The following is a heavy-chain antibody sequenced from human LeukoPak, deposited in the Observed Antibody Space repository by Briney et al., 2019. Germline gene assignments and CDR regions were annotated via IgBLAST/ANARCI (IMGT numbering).Heavy chain of an antibody. CDR2: IYSGGST. V-gene: IGHV3-66*01. CDR3: ARAGELRYMDV. Sequence: GGSLRLSCAASGFTVSSNYMSWVRQAPGKGLEWVSVIYSGGSTYYADSVKGRFTISRDNAKNTVFLQMGSLRADDTAMYYCARAGELRYMDVWGKGTAVTVSS. D-gene: IGHD3-16*01. J-gene: IGHJ6*03. CDR1: GFTVSSNY.